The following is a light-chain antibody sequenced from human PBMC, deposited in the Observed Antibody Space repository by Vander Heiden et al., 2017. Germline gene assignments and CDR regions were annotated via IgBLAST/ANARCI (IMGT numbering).Light chain of an antibody. CDR2: QDS. CDR1: KLGDKY. V-gene: IGLV3-1*01. Sequence: SYELTQPPSVSVSPGQTASITCSGDKLGDKYACWYQQKPGQSPVLVIYQDSKRPSGIPERFSGSNSGNTATLTISGTQAMDEADYYCQAWDSSTEVFGGGIKLTVL. CDR3: QAWDSSTEV. J-gene: IGLJ2*01.